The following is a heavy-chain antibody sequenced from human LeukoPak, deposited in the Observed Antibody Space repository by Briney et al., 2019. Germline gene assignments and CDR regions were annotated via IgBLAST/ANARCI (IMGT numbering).Heavy chain of an antibody. CDR1: GYTFTGYY. Sequence: GASVKVSCKASGYTFTGYYMHWVRQAPGQGLEWMGGIIPIFGTANYAQKFQGRVTITADESTSTAYMELSSLRSEDTAVYYCARGGLQMEKFDYWGQGTLVTVSS. CDR2: IIPIFGTA. V-gene: IGHV1-69*13. CDR3: ARGGLQMEKFDY. D-gene: IGHD1-1*01. J-gene: IGHJ4*02.